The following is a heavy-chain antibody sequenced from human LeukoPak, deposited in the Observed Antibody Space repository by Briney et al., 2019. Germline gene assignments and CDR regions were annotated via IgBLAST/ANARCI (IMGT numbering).Heavy chain of an antibody. CDR3: VRGPYGASISKWFDP. V-gene: IGHV4-59*01. CDR2: IYYSGDT. Sequence: SETLSLTCTVSRGSISGYSWSWIRQSPGGGLEWIGYIYYSGDTAYNPSLRSRVTMSVDTSKNQFSLQLRSMTTADAAVYYCVRGPYGASISKWFDPWGQGTQVIVSS. CDR1: RGSISGYS. J-gene: IGHJ5*02. D-gene: IGHD4/OR15-4a*01.